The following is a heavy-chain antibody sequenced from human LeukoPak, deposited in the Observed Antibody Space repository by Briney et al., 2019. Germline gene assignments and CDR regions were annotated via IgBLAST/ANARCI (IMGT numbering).Heavy chain of an antibody. J-gene: IGHJ3*02. CDR3: ARGGSIVGATPHDAFDI. V-gene: IGHV4-59*01. Sequence: PSETLSLTCTVSAAPITSYYWSWIRQPPGKGLEWIGYIYYSGSTNYNPSLKSRVTISVDTSKNQVSLRLSSVTAADTAVYYCARGGSIVGATPHDAFDIWGQGTVVTVS. CDR2: IYYSGST. CDR1: AAPITSYY. D-gene: IGHD1-26*01.